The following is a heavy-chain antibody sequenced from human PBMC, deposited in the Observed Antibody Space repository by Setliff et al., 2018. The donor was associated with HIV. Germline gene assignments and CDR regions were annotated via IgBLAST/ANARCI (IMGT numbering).Heavy chain of an antibody. CDR2: INHSGRI. CDR3: IIAYSSGWLAPMGFDS. D-gene: IGHD6-19*01. V-gene: IGHV4-34*01. J-gene: IGHJ4*02. Sequence: SETLSLTCAVYGGSFSGYYWSWIRQSPGKGLEWIGEINHSGRIDHNPSLKSRVTISVDTSKNQFSLKLSSVTAADTAVYYCIIAYSSGWLAPMGFDSWGQGTLVTVSS. CDR1: GGSFSGYY.